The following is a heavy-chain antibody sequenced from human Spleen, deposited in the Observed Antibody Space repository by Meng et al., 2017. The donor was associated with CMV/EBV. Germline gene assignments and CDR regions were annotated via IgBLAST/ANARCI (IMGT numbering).Heavy chain of an antibody. J-gene: IGHJ1*01. CDR2: IRSDGNSK. CDR1: FNIINLG. Sequence: FNIINLGVHWVRQAPGMGLQGVAFIRSDGNSKFYVDSVKGRFAISRDISKNTVYLDMNTLRPDDTAVYYCANSLTMLVTPAEYLQHWGQGTLVTVSS. CDR3: ANSLTMLVTPAEYLQH. V-gene: IGHV3-30*02. D-gene: IGHD2-21*02.